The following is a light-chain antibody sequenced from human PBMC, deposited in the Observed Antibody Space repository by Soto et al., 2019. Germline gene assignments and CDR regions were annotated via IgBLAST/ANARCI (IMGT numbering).Light chain of an antibody. CDR3: TAWDGSLNGRV. CDR1: SSNIGRNV. Sequence: QAVVTQPPSASGTPGQRVTISCSGSSSNIGRNVVNWYQQLPGTAPKLLIYNNDQRPSGVPDRFSGSKSGTSASLAISGLKSEDEADYYCTAWDGSLNGRVFGGGTKLTVL. J-gene: IGLJ2*01. V-gene: IGLV1-44*01. CDR2: NND.